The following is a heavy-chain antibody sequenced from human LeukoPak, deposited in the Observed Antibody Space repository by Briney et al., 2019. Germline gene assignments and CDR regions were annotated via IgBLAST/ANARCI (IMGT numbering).Heavy chain of an antibody. CDR3: ARDSTGGYHFDY. V-gene: IGHV1-69*05. J-gene: IGHJ4*02. Sequence: GASVKVSCKASGGTFSSYAISWVRQAPGQGLEWMGGIIPIFGTANYAQKFQGRVTITTDESTSTACMELSSLRSEDTAVYYCARDSTGGYHFDYWGQGTLVTVSS. D-gene: IGHD3-22*01. CDR2: IIPIFGTA. CDR1: GGTFSSYA.